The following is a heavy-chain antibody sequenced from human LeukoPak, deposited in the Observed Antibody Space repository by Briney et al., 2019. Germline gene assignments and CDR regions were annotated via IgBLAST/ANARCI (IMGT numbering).Heavy chain of an antibody. Sequence: PGGSLRLSCAASGFTFSSYAMSWVRQAPGKGLEWVSAISGSGGSTYYADSVKGRFTMSRDNSKNTLYLQMNSLRAEDTAVYYCAKIYYGSGSYLLDYWGQGTLVTVSP. CDR1: GFTFSSYA. V-gene: IGHV3-23*01. D-gene: IGHD3-10*01. CDR3: AKIYYGSGSYLLDY. J-gene: IGHJ4*02. CDR2: ISGSGGST.